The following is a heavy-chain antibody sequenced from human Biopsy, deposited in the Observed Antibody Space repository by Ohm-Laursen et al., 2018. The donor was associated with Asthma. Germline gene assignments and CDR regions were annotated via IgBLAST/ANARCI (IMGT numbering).Heavy chain of an antibody. CDR1: GFMFRSFG. CDR2: ISFDGSNK. CDR3: ARAHSSGWTRGMDV. J-gene: IGHJ6*02. Sequence: SLRLSCAAPGFMFRSFGMHWVRQAPGKGLDWVAGISFDGSNKYFADSVEGRFTISRDNSQNTLYLQMNSLRVDDTAVYFCARAHSSGWTRGMDVWGQGTTVTVSS. D-gene: IGHD6-19*01. V-gene: IGHV3-30*03.